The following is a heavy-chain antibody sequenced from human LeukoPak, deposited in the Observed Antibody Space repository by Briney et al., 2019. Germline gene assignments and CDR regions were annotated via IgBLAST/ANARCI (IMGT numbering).Heavy chain of an antibody. CDR3: ARGVEIPTYYYGSGSYWVFDY. CDR1: GDSISHYY. CDR2: IYHTGST. V-gene: IGHV4-59*01. D-gene: IGHD3-10*01. Sequence: PSETLSLTCTVSGDSISHYYWTWVRQPPGKGLEWIAYIYHTGSTNYNPSLQSRVIISLDKSKNQLSLKLRTVTAADTAVYYCARGVEIPTYYYGSGSYWVFDYWGQGTLVTVSS. J-gene: IGHJ4*02.